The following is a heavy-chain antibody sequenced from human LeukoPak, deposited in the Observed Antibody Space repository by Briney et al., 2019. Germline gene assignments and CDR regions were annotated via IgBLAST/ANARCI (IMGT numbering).Heavy chain of an antibody. D-gene: IGHD4-17*01. CDR2: IYYSGST. J-gene: IGHJ3*02. CDR3: ARPTDPPADAFDI. Sequence: SETLSLTCTVSGGFISSSSYYWGWIRQPPGKGLEWIGSIYYSGSTYYNPSLKSRVTISVDTSKNQFSLKLSSVTAADTAVYYCARPTDPPADAFDIWRQGTIVTVST. CDR1: GGFISSSSYY. V-gene: IGHV4-39*01.